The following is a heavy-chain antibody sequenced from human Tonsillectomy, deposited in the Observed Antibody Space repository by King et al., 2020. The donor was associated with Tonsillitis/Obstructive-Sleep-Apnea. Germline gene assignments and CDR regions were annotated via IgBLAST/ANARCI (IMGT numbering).Heavy chain of an antibody. CDR1: GGSISSYY. V-gene: IGHV4-59*08. D-gene: IGHD1-26*01. J-gene: IGHJ4*02. Sequence: QLQESGPGLVKPSETLSLTCTVSGGSISSYYWSWIRQPPGKGLEWIGYIYYSGSTNYNPSLKSRVTISVHTSKNQFSLKLSSVTAADTAVYYCARLTGYSGSCYPDHWGQGTLVTVSS. CDR3: ARLTGYSGSCYPDH. CDR2: IYYSGST.